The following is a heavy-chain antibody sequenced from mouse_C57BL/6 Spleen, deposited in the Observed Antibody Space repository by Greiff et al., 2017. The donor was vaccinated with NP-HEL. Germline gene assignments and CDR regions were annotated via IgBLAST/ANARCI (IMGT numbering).Heavy chain of an antibody. CDR1: GYTFTSYW. J-gene: IGHJ4*01. CDR3: ASRLPPYAMDY. CDR2: IYPGSGST. Sequence: QVQLQQPGAELVKPGASVKMSCKASGYTFTSYWITWVKQRPGQGLEWIGDIYPGSGSTNYNEKFKSKATLTVDTSSSTAYMQRSSLTSEDSAVYYCASRLPPYAMDYWGQGTSVTVSS. V-gene: IGHV1-55*01. D-gene: IGHD2-4*01.